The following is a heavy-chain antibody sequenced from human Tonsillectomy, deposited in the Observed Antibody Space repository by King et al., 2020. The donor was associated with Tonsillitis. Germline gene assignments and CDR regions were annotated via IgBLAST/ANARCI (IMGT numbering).Heavy chain of an antibody. J-gene: IGHJ4*02. V-gene: IGHV4-39*01. CDR2: MYYRGST. CDR3: ARHDNPKYSSEYFFDY. CDR1: GGSISNSGYY. Sequence: QLQESGPGLVKPSETLSLTCTVSGGSISNSGYYWGWIRPPPGQGLEWIVSMYYRGSTYYNPSLKSRVTISGDTSKSQFSLKLSSVTAADTALYYCARHDNPKYSSEYFFDYWGQGTLVTVSS. D-gene: IGHD6-25*01.